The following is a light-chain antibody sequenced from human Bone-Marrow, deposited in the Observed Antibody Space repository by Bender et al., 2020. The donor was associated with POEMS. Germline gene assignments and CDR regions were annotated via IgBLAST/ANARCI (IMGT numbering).Light chain of an antibody. Sequence: QLELTQSPSASASLGASVNLTCTLSSGHSSYAIAWHQQQPEKGLRYVMQINSDGRHMKGDGIPDRFSGSSSGAERYLTISSLQSEDEGDYYCQTWGSGLSWVFGGGTKLTVL. V-gene: IGLV4-69*01. J-gene: IGLJ3*02. CDR2: INSDGRH. CDR3: QTWGSGLSWV. CDR1: SGHSSYA.